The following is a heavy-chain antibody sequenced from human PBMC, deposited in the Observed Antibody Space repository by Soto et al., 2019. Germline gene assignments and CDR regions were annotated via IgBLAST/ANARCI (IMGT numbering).Heavy chain of an antibody. J-gene: IGHJ3*02. CDR2: ISGSGGST. CDR1: GFTFSSYA. D-gene: IGHD6-13*01. Sequence: GGSLRLSCAASGFTFSSYAMSWVRQAPRKGLEWVSAISGSGGSTYYADSVKGRFTISRDNSKNTLYLQMNSLRAEDTAVYYCAKDIYSSSSEYAFDIWGQGTMVTVSS. V-gene: IGHV3-23*01. CDR3: AKDIYSSSSEYAFDI.